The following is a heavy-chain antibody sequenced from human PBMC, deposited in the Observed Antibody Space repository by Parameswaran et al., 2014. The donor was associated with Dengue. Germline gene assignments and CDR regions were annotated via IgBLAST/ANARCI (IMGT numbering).Heavy chain of an antibody. Sequence: WVRQAPGQGLEWMGIINPSGGSTSYAQKFQGRVTMTRDTSTSTVYMELSSLRSEDTAVYYCARDRVATIPNYYYCGMDVWGQGTTVTVSS. D-gene: IGHD5-12*01. J-gene: IGHJ6*02. CDR3: ARDRVATIPNYYYCGMDV. CDR2: INPSGGST. V-gene: IGHV1-46*01.